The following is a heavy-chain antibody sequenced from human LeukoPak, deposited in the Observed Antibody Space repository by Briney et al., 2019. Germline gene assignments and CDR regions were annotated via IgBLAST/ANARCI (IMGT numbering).Heavy chain of an antibody. CDR3: AKAPRGAVAAGYYFDY. J-gene: IGHJ4*02. CDR1: GLTFSSYA. CDR2: ISGSGGST. Sequence: GGSLRLSCAASGLTFSSYAMSWVRQAPGKGLEWVSAISGSGGSTYYADSVKGRFTISRDNSKNTLYLQMNSLRAEDTAVYYCAKAPRGAVAAGYYFDYWGQGTLVTVSS. V-gene: IGHV3-23*01. D-gene: IGHD2-15*01.